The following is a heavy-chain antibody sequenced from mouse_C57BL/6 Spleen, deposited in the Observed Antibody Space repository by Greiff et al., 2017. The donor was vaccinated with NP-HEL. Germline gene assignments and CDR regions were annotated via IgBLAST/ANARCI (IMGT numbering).Heavy chain of an antibody. CDR2: IDPNSGGT. D-gene: IGHD2-3*01. CDR3: ARGGYDPYYAMDY. CDR1: GYTFTSYW. V-gene: IGHV1-72*01. J-gene: IGHJ4*01. Sequence: QVQLKQPGAELVKPGASVKLSCKASGYTFTSYWMHWVKQRPGRGLEWIGRIDPNSGGTKYNEKFKSKATLTVDKPSSTAYMQLSSLTSEDSAVYYCARGGYDPYYAMDYWGQGTSVTVSS.